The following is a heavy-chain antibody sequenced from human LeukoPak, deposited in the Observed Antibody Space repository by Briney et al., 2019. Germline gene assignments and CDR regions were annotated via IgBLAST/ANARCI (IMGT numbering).Heavy chain of an antibody. D-gene: IGHD1-26*01. CDR3: ASGLFPTYSGTYLVVSENDY. J-gene: IGHJ4*02. CDR2: IYYGGNS. Sequence: PSETLSLTCTVSGGSISSYYWSWIRQPPGKGLEWIGSIYYGGNSYYNPSLKSRVTIPVDTSKNQFSLTLTSVTAADTAVYYCASGLFPTYSGTYLVVSENDYWGQGTLVTVSS. V-gene: IGHV4-39*01. CDR1: GGSISSYY.